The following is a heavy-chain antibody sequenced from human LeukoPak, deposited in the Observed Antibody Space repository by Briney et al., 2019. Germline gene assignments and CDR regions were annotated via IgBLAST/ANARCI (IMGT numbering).Heavy chain of an antibody. Sequence: PGGSLRLSCAASGFTFSSYAMTWVRQAPGKGLEWVSAIRGGGGSTYYADSVKSRFTISRDNSKNTLYLQMNSLRAEDTAVYYCAKVRGFLEWPYFDYWGQGTLVTVSS. J-gene: IGHJ4*02. CDR2: IRGGGGST. D-gene: IGHD3-3*01. CDR3: AKVRGFLEWPYFDY. V-gene: IGHV3-23*01. CDR1: GFTFSSYA.